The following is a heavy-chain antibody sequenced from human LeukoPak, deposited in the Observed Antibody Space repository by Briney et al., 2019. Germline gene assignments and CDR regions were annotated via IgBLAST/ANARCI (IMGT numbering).Heavy chain of an antibody. V-gene: IGHV1-2*02. CDR1: GYTFTDYY. J-gene: IGHJ3*02. CDR2: INPNSGGT. D-gene: IGHD5-18*01. Sequence: ASVKVSCKASGYTFTDYYIHWVRQAPGQGLKWMGWINPNSGGTNYAQKFQGRVTMTRDTSISTAYMELSRLRSDDTAVHYCARGDTAMGFDAFDIWGQGTMVTVSS. CDR3: ARGDTAMGFDAFDI.